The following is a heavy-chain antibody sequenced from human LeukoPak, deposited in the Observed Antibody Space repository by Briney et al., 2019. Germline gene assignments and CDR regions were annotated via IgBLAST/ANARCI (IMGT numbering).Heavy chain of an antibody. CDR1: GFTFDDYS. V-gene: IGHV3-49*04. Sequence: GGSLRLSCSTSGFTFDDYSMNWVRQAPGKGLEWVGFIRSEGYGGIADYGDSVKDRFTISSDDSNNTAYQQTKGLEPADTAVYYCSRGRYYYASGRSYGLDVWGQGTTVTVSS. D-gene: IGHD3-10*01. CDR2: IRSEGYGGIA. CDR3: SRGRYYYASGRSYGLDV. J-gene: IGHJ6*02.